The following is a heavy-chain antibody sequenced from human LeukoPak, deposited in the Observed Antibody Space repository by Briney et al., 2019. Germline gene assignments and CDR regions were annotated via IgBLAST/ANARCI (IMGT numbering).Heavy chain of an antibody. CDR1: GFTFSSYA. V-gene: IGHV3-23*01. CDR3: AMGSEGYCGRTYCPRT. CDR2: IGGSGGTT. Sequence: GGSLRPSGAASGFTFSSYAMSWVRQAPGKGLEWVSAIGGSGGTTYFADSVKGRSSISRDNSNNTLYQQMNSLRAEDTAVYYCAMGSEGYCGRTYCPRTWGQGTLVTVSS. D-gene: IGHD5-12*01. J-gene: IGHJ5*02.